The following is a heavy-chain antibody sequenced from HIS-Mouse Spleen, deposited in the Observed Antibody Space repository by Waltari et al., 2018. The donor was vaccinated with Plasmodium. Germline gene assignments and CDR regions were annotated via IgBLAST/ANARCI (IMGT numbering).Heavy chain of an antibody. D-gene: IGHD1-7*01. CDR3: ARYDWNYSWFDP. Sequence: QVQLQESGPGLVKPSETLSLTCTVSGGSISSYYWSWIRKPPGKGLGWIGYIYYSGSTNDNPSLKSRVTISVDTSKNQFSLKLSSVTAADTAVYYCARYDWNYSWFDPWGQGTLVTVSS. CDR1: GGSISSYY. CDR2: IYYSGST. V-gene: IGHV4-59*01. J-gene: IGHJ5*02.